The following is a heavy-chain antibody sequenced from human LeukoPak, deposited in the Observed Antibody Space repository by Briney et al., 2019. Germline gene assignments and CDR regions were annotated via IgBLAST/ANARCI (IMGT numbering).Heavy chain of an antibody. CDR1: GFTFSSYW. Sequence: PGGSLRLSCTASGFTFSSYWMSWVRQAPGKGLEWVANIKEDGRAKNYVDSVKGRFTISRDNAKNSLYLQMNSLRAEDTAVYYCARYPLTPYYFDYWGQGTLVTVSS. CDR2: IKEDGRAK. J-gene: IGHJ4*02. D-gene: IGHD3-9*01. V-gene: IGHV3-7*01. CDR3: ARYPLTPYYFDY.